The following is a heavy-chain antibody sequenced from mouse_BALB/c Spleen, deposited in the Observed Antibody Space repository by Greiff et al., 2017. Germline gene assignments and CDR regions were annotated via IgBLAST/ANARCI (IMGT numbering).Heavy chain of an antibody. CDR2: ISTYNGNT. CDR3: AMLRSSYYYAMDY. CDR1: GYTFTDYA. V-gene: IGHV1-67*01. J-gene: IGHJ4*01. D-gene: IGHD1-1*01. Sequence: VQLQESGPEAVRPGVSVKISCKGSGYTFTDYAMHWVKQSHAKSLEWIGVISTYNGNTNYNQKFKGKATMTVDKSSSTAYMELARLTSEDSAIYYCAMLRSSYYYAMDYWGQGTSVTVSS.